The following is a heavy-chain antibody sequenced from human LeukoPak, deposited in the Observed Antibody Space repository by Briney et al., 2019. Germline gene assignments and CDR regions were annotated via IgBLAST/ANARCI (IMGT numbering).Heavy chain of an antibody. Sequence: GGSLRLSCAASEFSFSLYAMNWVRQAPGKGLEWVSYINDVSSDIHYADSVKGRFTISRDNAKNTLYLQMNSLRAEDTAVYYCARDTYQPGLIDCWGQGTLVTVSS. CDR2: INDVSSDI. CDR3: ARDTYQPGLIDC. CDR1: EFSFSLYA. V-gene: IGHV3-21*05. D-gene: IGHD2-2*01. J-gene: IGHJ4*02.